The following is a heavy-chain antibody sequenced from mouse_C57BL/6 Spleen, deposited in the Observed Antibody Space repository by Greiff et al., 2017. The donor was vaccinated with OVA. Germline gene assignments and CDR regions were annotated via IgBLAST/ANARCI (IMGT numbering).Heavy chain of an antibody. D-gene: IGHD3-2*02. CDR1: GYTFTSYW. Sequence: QVQLQQPGAELVKPGASVKLSCKASGYTFTSYWMHWVKQRPGQGLEWIGMIHPNSGSTNYNEKFKSKATLTVDTSSSTAYMQLSSLTSEDSAVYYCARSGTAQATTGFAYWGQGTLVTVSA. CDR2: IHPNSGST. CDR3: ARSGTAQATTGFAY. V-gene: IGHV1-64*01. J-gene: IGHJ3*01.